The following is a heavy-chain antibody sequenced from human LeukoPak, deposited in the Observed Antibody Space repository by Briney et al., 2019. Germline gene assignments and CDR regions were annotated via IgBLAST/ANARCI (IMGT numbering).Heavy chain of an antibody. D-gene: IGHD6-13*01. CDR1: GGSVGSGTFY. V-gene: IGHV4-39*01. CDR2: IYYSGST. Sequence: SETLSLTCTVSGGSVGSGTFYWSWIRQPPGKGLEWIGSIYYSGSTYYNPSLKSRVTISVDTSKNQFSLNLSSVTAADTAVYYCARLRYSSSWSLFDYWGQGTLVTVSS. J-gene: IGHJ4*02. CDR3: ARLRYSSSWSLFDY.